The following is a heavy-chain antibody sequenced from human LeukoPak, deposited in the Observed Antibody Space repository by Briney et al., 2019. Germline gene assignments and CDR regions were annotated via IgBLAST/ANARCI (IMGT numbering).Heavy chain of an antibody. J-gene: IGHJ4*02. D-gene: IGHD6-13*01. CDR2: INAGNGNT. CDR3: ARGSSSWPYYFDY. Sequence: ASVKVSCKASGYTFTSYAMHRVRQAPGQRLEWMGWINAGNGNTKYSQKFQGRVTITRDTSASTAYMELSSLRSEDTAVYYCARGSSSWPYYFDYWGQGTLVTVSS. V-gene: IGHV1-3*01. CDR1: GYTFTSYA.